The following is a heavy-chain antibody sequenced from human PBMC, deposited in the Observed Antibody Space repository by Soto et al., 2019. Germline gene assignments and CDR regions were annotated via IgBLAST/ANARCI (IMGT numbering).Heavy chain of an antibody. CDR1: GFTFSSYG. J-gene: IGHJ4*02. CDR2: ISYDGSNK. CDR3: AKTGRSNDYLDY. V-gene: IGHV3-30*18. Sequence: QVQLVESGGGVVQPGRSLRLSCAASGFTFSSYGMHWVRQAPGKGLEWVAVISYDGSNKYYADSVKGRFTISRDNSKNTLYLQMNSLRAEHTAVYYCAKTGRSNDYLDYWGQGTLVTVSS. D-gene: IGHD4-17*01.